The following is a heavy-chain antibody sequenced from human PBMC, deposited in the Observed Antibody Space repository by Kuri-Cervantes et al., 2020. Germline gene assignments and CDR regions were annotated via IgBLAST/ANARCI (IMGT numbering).Heavy chain of an antibody. CDR2: IGTAGDT. Sequence: GGSLRLSCAASGFTFSSYDMHWVRQATGKGLEWVSAIGTAGDTYYPGSVKGRFTISRENAKNSLYLQMNSLRAGDTAVYYCARAGRPGYSSSSRQYYYYYMDVWGKGTTVTVSS. V-gene: IGHV3-13*01. CDR1: GFTFSSYD. J-gene: IGHJ6*03. D-gene: IGHD6-6*01. CDR3: ARAGRPGYSSSSRQYYYYYMDV.